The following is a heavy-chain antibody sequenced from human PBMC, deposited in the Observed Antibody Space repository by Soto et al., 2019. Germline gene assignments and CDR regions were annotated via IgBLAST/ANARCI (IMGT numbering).Heavy chain of an antibody. CDR2: ISYDGSNK. Sequence: PGGSLRLSCAASGFTLSTYGMHWVRQAPGKGLEWVAVISYDGSNKYYADSVKGRFTISRDNSKNTLYLQMNSLRAEDTAVYYCAKDWYYYDSSGHLAWFDPWGQGTLVTVSS. CDR1: GFTLSTYG. D-gene: IGHD3-22*01. J-gene: IGHJ5*02. V-gene: IGHV3-30*18. CDR3: AKDWYYYDSSGHLAWFDP.